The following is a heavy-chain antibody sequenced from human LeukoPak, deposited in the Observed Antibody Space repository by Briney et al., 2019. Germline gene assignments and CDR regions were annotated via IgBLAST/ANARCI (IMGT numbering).Heavy chain of an antibody. CDR2: ISGSGGST. V-gene: IGHV3-23*01. CDR1: GFTFSSYA. J-gene: IGHJ4*02. Sequence: GGSLRLSCAASGFTFSSYAMSWVRQAPGKGLEWVSAISGSGGSTYYADSVKGRFTISRDNSKNTLYLQMNSLRAEDTAVYYCAKDIGPSRRYFDWLSGFDYWGQGTLATVSS. CDR3: AKDIGPSRRYFDWLSGFDY. D-gene: IGHD3-9*01.